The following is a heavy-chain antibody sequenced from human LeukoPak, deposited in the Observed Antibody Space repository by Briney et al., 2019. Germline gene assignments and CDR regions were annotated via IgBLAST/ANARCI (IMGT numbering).Heavy chain of an antibody. CDR1: GGSISGSSYY. CDR2: MYYTGTT. V-gene: IGHV4-39*07. CDR3: ARVASSGYYDY. J-gene: IGHJ4*02. Sequence: PSETLSLTCIVSGGSISGSSYYWGWIRQPPGKGLEWIGTMYYTGTTYYNPSLTSRVTISVDTSKNQFSLKLSSVTAADTAVYYCARVASSGYYDYWGQGTLVTVSS. D-gene: IGHD3-22*01.